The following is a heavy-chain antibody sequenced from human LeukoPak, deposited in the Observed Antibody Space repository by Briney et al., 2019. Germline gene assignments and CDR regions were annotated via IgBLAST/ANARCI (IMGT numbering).Heavy chain of an antibody. CDR1: GXSISSSSYD. Sequence: PSETLSLTCTVSGXSISSSSYDWGWIRQPPGKGLEWIGSISYSGSTDYNPSLKSRVTISIDTSKNHFSLKMNSVTAADTAVYYCARHFDNWGQGTLVTVSS. J-gene: IGHJ4*02. CDR2: ISYSGST. CDR3: ARHFDN. V-gene: IGHV4-39*01.